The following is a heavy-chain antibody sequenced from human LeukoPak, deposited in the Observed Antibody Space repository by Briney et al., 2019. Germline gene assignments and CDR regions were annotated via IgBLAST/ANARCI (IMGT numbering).Heavy chain of an antibody. CDR3: AKGRFGFDY. D-gene: IGHD3-3*01. CDR1: GFTFSGSA. CDR2: IRSKANSYAT. V-gene: IGHV3-73*01. J-gene: IGHJ4*02. Sequence: GGSLKLSCAASGFTFSGSAMHWVRQASGKGLEWVGRIRSKANSYATAYAASVKGRFTISRDDSKNTAYLQMNSLKTEDTAVYYCAKGRFGFDYWGQGTLVTVSS.